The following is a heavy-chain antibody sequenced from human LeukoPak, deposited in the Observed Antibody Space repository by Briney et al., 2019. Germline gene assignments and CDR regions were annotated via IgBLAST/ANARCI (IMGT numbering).Heavy chain of an antibody. J-gene: IGHJ4*02. CDR3: AKESTSSCYTGCGINY. CDR2: ISYDGTNK. CDR1: GFTFSNYA. Sequence: GGSLRLSCVASGFTFSNYAIYWVRQAPGKGLEWVAIISYDGTNKYYADSVKGRFTISRDNSKNTLSLQMNSLRAEDTALYYCAKESTSSCYTGCGINYWGQGTLVTVSS. V-gene: IGHV3-30*04. D-gene: IGHD2-2*02.